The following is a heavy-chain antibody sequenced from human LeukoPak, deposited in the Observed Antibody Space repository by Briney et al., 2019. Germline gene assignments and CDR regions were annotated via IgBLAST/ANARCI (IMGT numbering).Heavy chain of an antibody. V-gene: IGHV1-2*02. D-gene: IGHD1-26*01. CDR1: GYTFTGYY. Sequence: ASVKVSCKASGYTFTGYYMHWVRQAPGRGLEWMGWINPNSGGTNYAQKFQGRVTMTRDTSISTAYMELSRLRSDDTAVYYCARVYSGSYGAFDIWGQGTMVTVSS. CDR3: ARVYSGSYGAFDI. J-gene: IGHJ3*02. CDR2: INPNSGGT.